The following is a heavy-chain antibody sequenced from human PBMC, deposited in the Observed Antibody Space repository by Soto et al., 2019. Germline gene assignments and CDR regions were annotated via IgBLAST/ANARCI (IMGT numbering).Heavy chain of an antibody. CDR3: ARETKVIVVNYYGMDV. D-gene: IGHD3-22*01. V-gene: IGHV3-74*01. CDR1: GFTFSSYW. Sequence: PGGSLRLSCAASGFTFSSYWMHWVRQAPGKGLVWVSRINSDGSSTSYADSVKGRFTISRDNAKNTLYLQMNSLRAEDTAVYYCARETKVIVVNYYGMDVWGQGTTVTVSS. CDR2: INSDGSST. J-gene: IGHJ6*02.